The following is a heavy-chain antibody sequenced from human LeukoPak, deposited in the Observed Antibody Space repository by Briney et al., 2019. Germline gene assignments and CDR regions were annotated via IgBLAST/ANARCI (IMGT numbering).Heavy chain of an antibody. J-gene: IGHJ4*02. CDR1: GFTFSSYA. CDR2: ISYDGSNK. D-gene: IGHD6-13*01. Sequence: PGGSLRLSCAASGFTFSSYAMHWVRQAPGKGLEWVAVISYDGSNKYYADSVKGRFTISRDNSKNTLYLQMNSLRAEDTAVYYCARSNSSSWGYFDYWGQGTLVTVSS. V-gene: IGHV3-30-3*01. CDR3: ARSNSSSWGYFDY.